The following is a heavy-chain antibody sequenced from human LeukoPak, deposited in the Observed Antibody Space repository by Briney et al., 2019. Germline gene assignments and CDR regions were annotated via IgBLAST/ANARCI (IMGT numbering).Heavy chain of an antibody. CDR1: GFTFSSYA. CDR3: ARDATVTTPIGDFDY. CDR2: ISYDGSNK. J-gene: IGHJ4*01. V-gene: IGHV3-30-3*01. Sequence: GGSLRLSCAASGFTFSSYAMHWVRQAAGRGLEWVAVISYDGSNKYYADCVKGRFTISRDNSKNTLYLQLNSLRAEDTAVYYCARDATVTTPIGDFDYWGQGTLVTASS. D-gene: IGHD4-17*01.